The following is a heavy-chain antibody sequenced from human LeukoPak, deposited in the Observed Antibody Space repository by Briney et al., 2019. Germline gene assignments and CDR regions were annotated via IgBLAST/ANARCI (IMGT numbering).Heavy chain of an antibody. D-gene: IGHD6-13*01. CDR3: ARGLYSSTTYYFDY. CDR2: FYTGGTT. Sequence: GGSLRLSCAASGFIVSSNYMSWVRQAPGKGLEWVSVFYTGGTTDYANSVRGRFTISRDNSKNSLYLQMNSLRAEDTAVYFCARGLYSSTTYYFDYWGQGTLVTVSS. V-gene: IGHV3-53*01. J-gene: IGHJ4*02. CDR1: GFIVSSNY.